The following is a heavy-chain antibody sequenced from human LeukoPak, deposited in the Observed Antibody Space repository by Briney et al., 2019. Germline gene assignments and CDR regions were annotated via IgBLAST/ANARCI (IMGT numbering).Heavy chain of an antibody. CDR3: ARDISSGWYGPSLYYYYMDV. CDR2: IYTSGST. CDR1: GGSISSCY. V-gene: IGHV4-4*07. D-gene: IGHD6-19*01. J-gene: IGHJ6*03. Sequence: PSETLSLTCTVSGGSISSCYWSWIRQPAGKGLEWIGRIYTSGSTNYNPSLKSRVTMSVDTSKNQFSLKLSSVTAADTAVYYCARDISSGWYGPSLYYYYMDVRGKGTTVTVSS.